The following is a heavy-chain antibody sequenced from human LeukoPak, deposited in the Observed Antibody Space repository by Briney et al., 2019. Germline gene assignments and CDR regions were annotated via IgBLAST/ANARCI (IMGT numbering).Heavy chain of an antibody. J-gene: IGHJ4*02. Sequence: PGGSLSLSCAASGFTFSSYWMHWVRHAPGKGLVWVSRINSDGSSTSYADSVKGRFTISRDNAKNTLYLQMNSLRAEDTAVYYCARGGPRGYSYGAIDYWGQGTLVTVSS. CDR2: INSDGSST. CDR3: ARGGPRGYSYGAIDY. V-gene: IGHV3-74*01. D-gene: IGHD5-18*01. CDR1: GFTFSSYW.